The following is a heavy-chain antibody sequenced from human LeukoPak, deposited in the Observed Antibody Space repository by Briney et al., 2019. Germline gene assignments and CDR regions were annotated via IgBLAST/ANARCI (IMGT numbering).Heavy chain of an antibody. V-gene: IGHV3-23*01. CDR1: GFTFSTYG. CDR3: ARGGYGAHMG. CDR2: ISGSGGST. J-gene: IGHJ4*02. Sequence: GGSLRLSCSASGFTFSTYGMNWVRQAPGKGLEWVSAISGSGGSTYYADSVKGRFTISRDNSKNTLYLQMNSLRAEDTAVYYCARGGYGAHMGWGQGTLVTVSS. D-gene: IGHD4-17*01.